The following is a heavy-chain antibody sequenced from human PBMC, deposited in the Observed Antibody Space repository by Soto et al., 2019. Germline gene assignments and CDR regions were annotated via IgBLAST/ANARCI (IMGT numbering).Heavy chain of an antibody. CDR2: IWYDGSNK. CDR1: GFTFSSYG. V-gene: IGHV3-33*01. J-gene: IGHJ5*02. CDR3: ARGAFWSGYFSLNWFDP. D-gene: IGHD3-3*01. Sequence: GGSLRLSCAASGFTFSSYGMHWVRQAPGKGLEWVAVIWYDGSNKYYADSVKGRFTISRDNSKNTLYLQMNSLRAEDTAVYYCARGAFWSGYFSLNWFDPWGQGTLVTVSS.